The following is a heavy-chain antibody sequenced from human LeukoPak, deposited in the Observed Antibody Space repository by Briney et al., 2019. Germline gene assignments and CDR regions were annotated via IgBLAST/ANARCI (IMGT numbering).Heavy chain of an antibody. CDR1: GFIFNNYA. V-gene: IGHV3-23*01. J-gene: IGHJ6*02. D-gene: IGHD4-23*01. Sequence: GGSLRLSCAASGFIFNNYAMCWVRQAPGKGLEWVSALSGSGDSTYYADSVKGRFTISRDNSKSTLYLQMDGLRAEDTAVYYCAKADGNPYYYYYGMDIWGQGTSVTVFS. CDR3: AKADGNPYYYYYGMDI. CDR2: LSGSGDST.